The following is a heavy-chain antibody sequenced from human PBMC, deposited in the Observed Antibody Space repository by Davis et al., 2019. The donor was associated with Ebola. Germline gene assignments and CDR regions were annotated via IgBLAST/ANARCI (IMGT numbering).Heavy chain of an antibody. CDR1: GYNFTEYA. CDR2: INTNTGNP. J-gene: IGHJ4*02. CDR3: VRDATDGYNWSH. D-gene: IGHD5-24*01. Sequence: AASVKVSCKASGYNFTEYAMNWVRQAPGQGLEWMGWINTNTGNPTYAQGFTGRFVFSLDTSVSMAYLRITSLRADDTAIYYCVRDATDGYNWSHWGQGTLVTVSS. V-gene: IGHV7-4-1*04.